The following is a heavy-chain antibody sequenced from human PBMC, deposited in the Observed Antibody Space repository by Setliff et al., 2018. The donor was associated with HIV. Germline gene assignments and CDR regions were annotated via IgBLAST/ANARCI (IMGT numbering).Heavy chain of an antibody. Sequence: GGSLRLSCAASGFNVSYNYMTWVRQAPGKGLEWVSVIYSDGGTDYADSVKGRFTISRDDSKNTVHLQMHSLRVEDTAVYYCAKGVKWLDPWGQGTLVTVSS. D-gene: IGHD3-10*01. CDR1: GFNVSYNY. CDR3: AKGVKWLDP. J-gene: IGHJ5*02. CDR2: IYSDGGT. V-gene: IGHV3-53*01.